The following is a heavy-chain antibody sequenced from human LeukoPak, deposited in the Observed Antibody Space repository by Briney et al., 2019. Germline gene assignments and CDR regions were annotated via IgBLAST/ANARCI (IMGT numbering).Heavy chain of an antibody. CDR1: GFTFSTYA. CDR3: AKAPVTTCRGAYCYPFDY. V-gene: IGHV3-30*04. D-gene: IGHD2-21*01. CDR2: ISYDGSSK. Sequence: GGSLRLSCAASGFTFSTYAMHWVRQAPGKGLEWVAVISYDGSSKYYADSVKGRFTISRDSSKNTLFLQMNRLRPEDAAVYYCAKAPVTTCRGAYCYPFDYWGQGTLDTVSS. J-gene: IGHJ4*02.